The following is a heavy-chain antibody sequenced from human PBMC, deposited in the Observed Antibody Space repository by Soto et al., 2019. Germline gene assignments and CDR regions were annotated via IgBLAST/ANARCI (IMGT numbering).Heavy chain of an antibody. CDR1: GFTFGIYA. J-gene: IGHJ4*02. Sequence: GGSLRLSCAASGFTFGIYAMNWVRQAPGKGLEWVSSIDSGSKSYYVDSVKGRFTISRDNTKNTLYLQMNSLRVEDTAVYYCAKGPLLTYDTLTGFFYWGQRILVTFSS. V-gene: IGHV3-23*01. CDR2: IDSGSKS. D-gene: IGHD3-9*01. CDR3: AKGPLLTYDTLTGFFY.